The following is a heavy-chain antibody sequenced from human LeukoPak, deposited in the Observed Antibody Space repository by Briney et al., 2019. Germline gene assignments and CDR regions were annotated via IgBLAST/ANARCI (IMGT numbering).Heavy chain of an antibody. V-gene: IGHV4-39*01. CDR2: IYYSGST. CDR3: PRMDFRGYGRYFDY. D-gene: IGHD5-18*01. Sequence: SETLSLTCTVSGGSISSSSYYWGWIRQPPGKGLEWIGSIYYSGSTYYNPSLKSRVTISVDTSKNQFSLKLSSVTAADTAVYYCPRMDFRGYGRYFDYWGQGTLVTVSS. J-gene: IGHJ4*02. CDR1: GGSISSSSYY.